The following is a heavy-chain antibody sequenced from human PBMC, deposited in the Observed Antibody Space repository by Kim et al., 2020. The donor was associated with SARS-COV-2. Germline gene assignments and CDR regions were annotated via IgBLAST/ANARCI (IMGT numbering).Heavy chain of an antibody. D-gene: IGHD4-17*01. CDR1: GFTFSSYS. CDR3: ARDGGTVTAYYGMDV. Sequence: GGSLRLSCAASGFTFSSYSMNWVRQAPGKGLEWVSYISSSSSTIYYADSVKGRFTISRDNAKNSLYLQMNSLRAEDTAVYYCARDGGTVTAYYGMDVWGQGTTVTVSS. CDR2: ISSSSSTI. J-gene: IGHJ6*02. V-gene: IGHV3-48*04.